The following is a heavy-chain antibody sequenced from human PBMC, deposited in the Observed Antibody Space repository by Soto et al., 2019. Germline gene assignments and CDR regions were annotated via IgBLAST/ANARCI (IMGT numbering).Heavy chain of an antibody. CDR2: INAGNGNT. V-gene: IGHV1-3*01. J-gene: IGHJ3*02. CDR1: GYTFTSYA. CDR3: ARMHCSGGSCGAFDI. Sequence: ASVKASCKSSGYTFTSYAMHCVRQAPGQRLEWMGWINAGNGNTKYSQKFQGRVTITRDTSASTAYMELSSLRSEDTAVYYCARMHCSGGSCGAFDIWGQGTMVTVSS. D-gene: IGHD2-15*01.